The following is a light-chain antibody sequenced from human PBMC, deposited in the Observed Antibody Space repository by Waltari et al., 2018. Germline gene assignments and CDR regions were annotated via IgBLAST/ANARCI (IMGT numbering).Light chain of an antibody. V-gene: IGKV1-27*01. CDR1: QVISNY. J-gene: IGKJ3*01. CDR2: AAS. Sequence: DIQMTQSPSSLSASVGDRVTITCWASQVISNYLAWYQQKPGKVPKLLIYAASTLQSGVPSRFSGGGSGTDFTLTINSLQPEDVATYYCQKYISAPFTFGPGTKVDIK. CDR3: QKYISAPFT.